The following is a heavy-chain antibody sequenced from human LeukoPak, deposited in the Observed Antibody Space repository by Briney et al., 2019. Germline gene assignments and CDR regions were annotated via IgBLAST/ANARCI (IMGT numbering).Heavy chain of an antibody. J-gene: IGHJ4*02. CDR3: ARGNYYGSGSKTLDY. Sequence: GGSLRLSCAASGLTFSSYWMHWVRQAPGKGLVWVSRINSDGSSTSYADSVKGRFTISRDNAKNTLYLQMNSLRAEDTAVYYCARGNYYGSGSKTLDYWGQGTLVTVSS. V-gene: IGHV3-74*01. D-gene: IGHD3-10*01. CDR2: INSDGSST. CDR1: GLTFSSYW.